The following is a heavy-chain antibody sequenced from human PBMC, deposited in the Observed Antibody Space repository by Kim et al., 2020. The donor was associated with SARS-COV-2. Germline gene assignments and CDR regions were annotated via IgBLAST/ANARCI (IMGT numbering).Heavy chain of an antibody. V-gene: IGHV4-34*01. CDR1: GGSFSGYY. D-gene: IGHD5-12*01. J-gene: IGHJ6*02. CDR2: INHSGST. CDR3: ARWLHPYYYYGMDV. Sequence: SETLSLTCAVYGGSFSGYYWSWIRQPPGKGLEWIGEINHSGSTNYNPSLKSRVTISVDTSKNQFSLKLSSVTAADTAVYYCARWLHPYYYYGMDVWGQGTTVTVSS.